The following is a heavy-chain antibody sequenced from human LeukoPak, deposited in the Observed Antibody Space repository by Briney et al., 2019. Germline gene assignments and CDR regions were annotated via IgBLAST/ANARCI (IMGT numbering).Heavy chain of an antibody. CDR2: IYYSGST. D-gene: IGHD3-3*01. CDR3: ARHASVLSYDFWSGYRNWFDP. CDR1: GGSISSSSYY. V-gene: IGHV4-39*01. Sequence: SETLSLTRTVSGGSISSSSYYWGWIRQPPGKGLEWIGSIYYSGSTYYNPSLKSRVTISVDTSKNQFSLKLSSVTAADTAVYYCARHASVLSYDFWSGYRNWFDPWGQGTLVTVSS. J-gene: IGHJ5*02.